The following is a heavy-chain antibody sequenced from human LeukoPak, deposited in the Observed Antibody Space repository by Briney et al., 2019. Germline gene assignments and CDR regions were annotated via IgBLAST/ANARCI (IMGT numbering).Heavy chain of an antibody. CDR3: ARHPMVRGAHFDY. CDR1: GYSIGSGYD. CDR2: INYSGRP. V-gene: IGHV4-38-2*02. D-gene: IGHD3-10*01. J-gene: IGHJ4*02. Sequence: SETLSLTCSVSGYSIGSGYDWAWIRQPPGKGLEWIGSINYSGRPYYNPSLKSRVTISVDTSKNQFSLKLSSVTAADTAVYYCARHPMVRGAHFDYWGQGTLVTVSS.